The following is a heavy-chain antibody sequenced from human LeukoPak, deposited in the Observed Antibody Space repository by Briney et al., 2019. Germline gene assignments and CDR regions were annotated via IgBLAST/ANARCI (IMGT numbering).Heavy chain of an antibody. D-gene: IGHD3-22*01. Sequence: GGSLRLSCAASGFTFSSYWMSWVRQAPGKGLEWVANIKQDGSEKYYVDSVKGRFTISRDNAKNSLYMQMNSLRDEDTAVYYCASSPLSRDSSGYYYFDYWGQGTLVTVSS. J-gene: IGHJ4*02. CDR1: GFTFSSYW. V-gene: IGHV3-7*01. CDR3: ASSPLSRDSSGYYYFDY. CDR2: IKQDGSEK.